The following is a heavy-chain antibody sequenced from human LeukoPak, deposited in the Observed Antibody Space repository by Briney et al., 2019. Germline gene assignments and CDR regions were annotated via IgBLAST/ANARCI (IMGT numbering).Heavy chain of an antibody. CDR2: ISGDGGST. CDR3: VRDLFPDAFDI. Sequence: GGSLRLSCAASGFTFRHFWMHWVRHAPGKGLVWVSRISGDGGSTVYADSVKGRFTISRDNAKNTLYLQMNSLRGDDTALYYCVRDLFPDAFDIWGQGTMVTVFS. V-gene: IGHV3-74*01. D-gene: IGHD2-21*01. CDR1: GFTFRHFW. J-gene: IGHJ3*02.